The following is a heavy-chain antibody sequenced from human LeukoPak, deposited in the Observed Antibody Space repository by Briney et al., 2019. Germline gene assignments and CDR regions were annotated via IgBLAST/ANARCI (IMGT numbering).Heavy chain of an antibody. J-gene: IGHJ4*02. CDR3: ATRDYSNNYFDY. D-gene: IGHD4-11*01. V-gene: IGHV5-51*01. CDR2: TYPGDSDT. Sequence: GESLKISCKGSAYSFTTYWIGWVRQMPGKGLEWMGITYPGDSDTRYSPSFQGQVTISADKSISTAYLQWSSLKASDTAMYYCATRDYSNNYFDYWGQGTLVTVSS. CDR1: AYSFTTYW.